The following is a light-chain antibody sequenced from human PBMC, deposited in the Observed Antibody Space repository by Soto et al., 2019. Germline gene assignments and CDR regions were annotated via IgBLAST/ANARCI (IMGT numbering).Light chain of an antibody. J-gene: IGKJ5*01. CDR1: QSVGSDY. Sequence: IVLTQSPDTLSLYPGERATLSCRASQSVGSDYLAWYQQKPGQAPRLLIYGASSRATGIPDRFSGSGSGTDFTLTISSLEPEDFAVYYCQQRSNWPITFGQGTGLEIK. CDR3: QQRSNWPIT. V-gene: IGKV3D-20*02. CDR2: GAS.